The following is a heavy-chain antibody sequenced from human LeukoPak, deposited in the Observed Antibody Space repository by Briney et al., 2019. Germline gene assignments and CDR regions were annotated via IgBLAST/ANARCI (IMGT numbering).Heavy chain of an antibody. CDR3: ARVRDPYYYYMDV. CDR1: GGSISSYY. J-gene: IGHJ6*03. Sequence: SETLSLTCTVSGGSISSYYWTWIRQPPGKGLEWIGYIYHRGTTYYNPSLESRVTISADRSKNQFSLKLSSVTAADTAMFYCARVRDPYYYYMDVWGKGTTVTVSS. CDR2: IYHRGTT. D-gene: IGHD5-24*01. V-gene: IGHV4-59*12.